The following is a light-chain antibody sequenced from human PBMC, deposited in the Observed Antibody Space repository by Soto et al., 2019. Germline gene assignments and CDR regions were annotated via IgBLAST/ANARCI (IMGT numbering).Light chain of an antibody. CDR3: QHRYNWPFT. V-gene: IGKV3-11*01. J-gene: IGKJ5*01. CDR2: DAS. CDR1: QSVTSY. Sequence: EIVLTQSPATLSLSPGERATLSCRASQSVTSYLVWYQQKPGQAPRLLIYDASNRATGIPARFTGSGSGTDFTLTISSLEPEDFAVYYCQHRYNWPFTFGQGTLLEIK.